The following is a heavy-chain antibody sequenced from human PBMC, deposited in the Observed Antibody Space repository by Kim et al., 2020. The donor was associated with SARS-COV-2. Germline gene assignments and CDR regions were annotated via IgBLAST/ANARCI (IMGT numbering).Heavy chain of an antibody. Sequence: ASVKVSCKASGYTFTDYYIHWFRQAPGQGLEWMGRSNPNTGGINYTQKFQGRVTMSRDTSINTAYMEIRRLKSDDTAVYYCARDVAQTSIAGPIIYYFEHGGQGTLITVPS. D-gene: IGHD1-26*01. CDR3: ARDVAQTSIAGPIIYYFEH. V-gene: IGHV1-2*06. J-gene: IGHJ4*02. CDR2: SNPNTGGI. CDR1: GYTFTDYY.